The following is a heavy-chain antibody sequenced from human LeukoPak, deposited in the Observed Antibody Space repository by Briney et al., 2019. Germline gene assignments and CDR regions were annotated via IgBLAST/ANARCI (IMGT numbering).Heavy chain of an antibody. CDR1: GGTFSSYA. Sequence: GPSVKVSCKASGGTFSSYAISWVRQAPGQGLEWMGGIIPIFGTANYAQKFQGRVTITADESTSTAYMELSSLRSEDTAVYYCARGHSSSWSDAFDIWGQGTMVTVSS. CDR3: ARGHSSSWSDAFDI. J-gene: IGHJ3*02. D-gene: IGHD6-13*01. CDR2: IIPIFGTA. V-gene: IGHV1-69*01.